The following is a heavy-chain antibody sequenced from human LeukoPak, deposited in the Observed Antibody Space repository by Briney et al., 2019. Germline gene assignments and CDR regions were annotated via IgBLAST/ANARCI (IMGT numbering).Heavy chain of an antibody. CDR2: ISWDGGST. D-gene: IGHD4-23*01. J-gene: IGHJ3*02. CDR1: GFTFDDYA. CDR3: AKDKSAYGGNPSSETRGAFDI. Sequence: GGSMRLSCAASGFTFDDYAMHWVRQAPGKGLEWVSLISWDGGSTYYADSVKGRFTISRDNSKNSLYLQMNSLRAEDTALYYCAKDKSAYGGNPSSETRGAFDIWGQGTMVTVSS. V-gene: IGHV3-43D*04.